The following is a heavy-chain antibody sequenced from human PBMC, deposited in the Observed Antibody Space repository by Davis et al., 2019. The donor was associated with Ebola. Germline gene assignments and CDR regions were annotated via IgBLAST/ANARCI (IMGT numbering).Heavy chain of an antibody. J-gene: IGHJ3*02. CDR3: ARRSEQQLVPYGAFDI. D-gene: IGHD6-13*01. CDR1: GYSFTSYW. Sequence: KVSCKGSGYSFTSYWIGWVRQMPGKGLEWMGIIYPGDSDTRYSPSFQGQVTISADKSISTAYLQWSSLKASDTAMYYCARRSEQQLVPYGAFDIWGQGTMVTVSS. V-gene: IGHV5-51*01. CDR2: IYPGDSDT.